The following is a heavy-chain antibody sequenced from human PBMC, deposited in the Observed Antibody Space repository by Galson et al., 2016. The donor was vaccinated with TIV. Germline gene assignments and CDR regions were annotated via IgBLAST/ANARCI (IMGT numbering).Heavy chain of an antibody. Sequence: SVKVPCKASGYTFTSYGIHWMRQAPGQRLEWMGWINTATGYTKYSQTFQDRITITRDTSASTAYMELSGLRSEDTATYYCARLGYCSSMSCFQFDPWGQGTLVSVSS. D-gene: IGHD2-2*01. CDR3: ARLGYCSSMSCFQFDP. J-gene: IGHJ5*02. CDR2: INTATGYT. V-gene: IGHV1-3*04. CDR1: GYTFTSYG.